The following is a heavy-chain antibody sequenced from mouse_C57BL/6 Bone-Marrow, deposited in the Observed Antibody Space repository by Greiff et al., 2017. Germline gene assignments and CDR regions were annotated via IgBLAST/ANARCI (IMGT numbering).Heavy chain of an antibody. D-gene: IGHD1-1*01. Sequence: VQLQLSGAELVRPGASVKLSCTASGFNIKDDYMHWVKQRPEQGLEWIGWIDPENGDTEYASKFQGKATITADTSSNTAYLQLSSLTSEDTAVYYCTTFYGSSYAGFAYWGQGTLVTVSA. J-gene: IGHJ3*01. CDR2: IDPENGDT. CDR1: GFNIKDDY. CDR3: TTFYGSSYAGFAY. V-gene: IGHV14-4*01.